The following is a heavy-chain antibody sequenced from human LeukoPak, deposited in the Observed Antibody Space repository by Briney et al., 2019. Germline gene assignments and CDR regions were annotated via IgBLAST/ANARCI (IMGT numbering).Heavy chain of an antibody. CDR1: GYSFSSYW. CDR2: IYPDDSET. D-gene: IGHD3-22*01. J-gene: IGHJ3*02. Sequence: GESLKISCKGSGYSFSSYWIGWVRQMPGKGLEWMGIIYPDDSETNYSPSFQGQVSMSVDKSITTAYLQWSSLKASDTAIYYCARQAYGSHFDAFDIWGQGTMVTVSS. CDR3: ARQAYGSHFDAFDI. V-gene: IGHV5-51*01.